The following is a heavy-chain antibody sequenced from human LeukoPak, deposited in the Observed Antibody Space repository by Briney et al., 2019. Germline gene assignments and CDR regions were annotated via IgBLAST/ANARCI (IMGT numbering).Heavy chain of an antibody. D-gene: IGHD1-26*01. CDR3: ARSAGIVGATEVFDY. Sequence: SETLSLTCTVSGGSISSSTYYGGWIRQPPGKGLEWIGSIFYSGNTYYNPSLKSRVTISIDTSKNQFSLKLSSVTAADTAVYYCARSAGIVGATEVFDYWGQGTLVTVSS. CDR2: IFYSGNT. J-gene: IGHJ4*02. V-gene: IGHV4-39*07. CDR1: GGSISSSTYY.